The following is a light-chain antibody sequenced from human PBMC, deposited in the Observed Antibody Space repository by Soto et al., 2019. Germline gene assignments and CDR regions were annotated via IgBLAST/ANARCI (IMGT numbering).Light chain of an antibody. CDR1: QDISNY. Sequence: DIQMTQSPSSLSASVGDRVTITCQASQDISNYLNWYQQKPGKAPKLLIYETTNLETGVPSRFSGSGSGTHFIFTITSLQPEDIATYYCQQYDNVPWTFGQGTKVEIK. V-gene: IGKV1-33*01. CDR2: ETT. CDR3: QQYDNVPWT. J-gene: IGKJ1*01.